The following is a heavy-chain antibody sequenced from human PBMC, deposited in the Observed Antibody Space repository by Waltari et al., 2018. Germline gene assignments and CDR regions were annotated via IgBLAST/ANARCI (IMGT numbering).Heavy chain of an antibody. CDR2: IYSGGST. J-gene: IGHJ4*02. CDR3: AKGDIAVGDY. D-gene: IGHD6-19*01. V-gene: IGHV3-23*03. CDR1: GFTFSSYA. Sequence: EVQLLESGGGLVQPGGSLRLSCAASGFTFSSYAMSWVRQAPGKGLEWVSVIYSGGSTYYADSVKGRFTISRDNSKNTLYLQMNSLRAEDTAVYYCAKGDIAVGDYWGQGTLVTVSS.